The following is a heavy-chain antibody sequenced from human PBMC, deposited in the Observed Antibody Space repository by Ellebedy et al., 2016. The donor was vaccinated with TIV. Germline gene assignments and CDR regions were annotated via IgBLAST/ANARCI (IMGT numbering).Heavy chain of an antibody. J-gene: IGHJ6*02. D-gene: IGHD5-24*01. Sequence: PGGSLRLSCATSGFTVSSNYMSWVRQAPGKGLEWVSVIYSGGSTYYADSVKGRFTISRDNSKNTLYLQMNSLRAEDTAVYYCARDRQFIYGMDVWGQGTTVTVSS. CDR1: GFTVSSNY. CDR3: ARDRQFIYGMDV. CDR2: IYSGGST. V-gene: IGHV3-53*01.